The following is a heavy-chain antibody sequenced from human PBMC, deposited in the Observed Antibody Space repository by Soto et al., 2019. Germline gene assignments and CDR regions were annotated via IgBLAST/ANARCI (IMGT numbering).Heavy chain of an antibody. V-gene: IGHV4-39*01. CDR1: GGSMSSSSYY. Sequence: QLQLQESGPGLVKPSETLSLTCTVSGGSMSSSSYYWGWIRQPPGKGLEWIGSIYYSGTTYYNPSLKSRVTISVDTSKHQFSLNLSSVTAADTAVYYCASPKIAFYNWFDPWGQGTLVTVSS. CDR2: IYYSGTT. J-gene: IGHJ5*02. D-gene: IGHD3-3*02. CDR3: ASPKIAFYNWFDP.